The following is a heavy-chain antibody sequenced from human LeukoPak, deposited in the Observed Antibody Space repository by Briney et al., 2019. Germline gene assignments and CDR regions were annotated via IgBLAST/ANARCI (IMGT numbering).Heavy chain of an antibody. D-gene: IGHD6-13*01. CDR3: ARENSSSWYRFDP. CDR2: IVVGSGNT. J-gene: IGHJ5*02. CDR1: GFTFTSSA. Sequence: GASVKVSCKASGFTFTSSAMQWVRQARGQRLEWIGWIVVGSGNTNYAQKFQERVTITRDMSTSTAYMELSSLRSEDTAVYYCARENSSSWYRFDPWGQGTLVTVSS. V-gene: IGHV1-58*02.